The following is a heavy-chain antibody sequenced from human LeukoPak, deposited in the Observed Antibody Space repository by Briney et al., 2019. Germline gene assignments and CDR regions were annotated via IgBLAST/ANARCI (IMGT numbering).Heavy chain of an antibody. CDR3: ARRAAVVPAAIPTDAFDI. D-gene: IGHD2-2*02. V-gene: IGHV5-51*01. Sequence: GESLKISCKGSGYSFTSYWIGWVRQMPGKGLGWMGIIYPGDSDTRYSPSFQGQVTISADKSISTAYLQWSSLKASDTAMYYCARRAAVVPAAIPTDAFDIWGQGTMVTVSS. J-gene: IGHJ3*02. CDR2: IYPGDSDT. CDR1: GYSFTSYW.